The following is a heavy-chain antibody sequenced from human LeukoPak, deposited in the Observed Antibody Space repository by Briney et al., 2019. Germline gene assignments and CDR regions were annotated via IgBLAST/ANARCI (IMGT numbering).Heavy chain of an antibody. J-gene: IGHJ4*02. Sequence: GGSLGLFCAASGFTFSSYAMSWVRRAPGKGLEGVSDISGSGGSTYYADSVKGRFTISRDNSKNTLYLQMNSLRAEDTAVYYCAKGSAYDFWSGYHPFDYWGQGTLVTVSS. CDR1: GFTFSSYA. D-gene: IGHD3-3*01. V-gene: IGHV3-23*01. CDR3: AKGSAYDFWSGYHPFDY. CDR2: ISGSGGST.